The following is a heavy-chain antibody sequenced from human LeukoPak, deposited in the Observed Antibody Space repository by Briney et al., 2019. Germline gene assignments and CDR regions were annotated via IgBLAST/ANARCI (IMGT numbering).Heavy chain of an antibody. Sequence: SVKVSCKASGGTFSSYAISWVRQAPGQGLEWMGGIIPIFGTANYAQKFQGRVTITADESTSTAYMELSSLRSEDTAVYYCARAGSSITIFGVVIIDAFDIWGQGTMVAVSS. CDR3: ARAGSSITIFGVVIIDAFDI. CDR2: IIPIFGTA. D-gene: IGHD3-3*01. J-gene: IGHJ3*02. V-gene: IGHV1-69*13. CDR1: GGTFSSYA.